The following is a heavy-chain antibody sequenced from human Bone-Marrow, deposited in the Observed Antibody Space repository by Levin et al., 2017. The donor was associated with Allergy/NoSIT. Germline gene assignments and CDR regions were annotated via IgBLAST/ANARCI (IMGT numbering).Heavy chain of an antibody. Sequence: GESLKISCAASGFTFSSYAMSWVRQAPGKGLEWVSAISGSGGSTYYADSVKGRFTISRDNSKNTLYLQMNSLRAEDTAVYYCAKDHRVTTVTIIENKSDAFDIWGQGTMVTVSS. D-gene: IGHD4-17*01. J-gene: IGHJ3*02. CDR3: AKDHRVTTVTIIENKSDAFDI. V-gene: IGHV3-23*01. CDR1: GFTFSSYA. CDR2: ISGSGGST.